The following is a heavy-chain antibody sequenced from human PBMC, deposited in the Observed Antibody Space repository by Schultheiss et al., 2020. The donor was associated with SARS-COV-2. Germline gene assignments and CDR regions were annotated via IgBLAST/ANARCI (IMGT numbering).Heavy chain of an antibody. V-gene: IGHV3-15*01. Sequence: GGSLRLSCAASGFTFDDYTMHWVRQAPGKGLEWVGRIKSKTDGGTTDYAAPVKGRFTISRDDSKNTLYLQMNSLKTEDTAVYYCTTGITIFGVGNAYYYYYGMDVWGQGTTVTVSS. CDR3: TTGITIFGVGNAYYYYYGMDV. CDR1: GFTFDDYT. J-gene: IGHJ6*02. CDR2: IKSKTDGGTT. D-gene: IGHD3-3*01.